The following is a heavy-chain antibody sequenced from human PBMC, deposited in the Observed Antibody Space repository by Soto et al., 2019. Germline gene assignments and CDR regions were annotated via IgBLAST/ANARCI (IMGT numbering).Heavy chain of an antibody. Sequence: PSETLSLTCTVSGGSISSGGYYWSWIRQHPGKGLEWIGYIYYSGSTYYNPSLKSRVTISVDTSKNQFSLKLSSVTAADTAVYYCARRRGIFLIVRHHHYCMDFWGPGITVT. J-gene: IGHJ6*02. CDR2: IYYSGST. D-gene: IGHD3-22*01. V-gene: IGHV4-31*03. CDR3: ARRRGIFLIVRHHHYCMDF. CDR1: GGSISSGGYY.